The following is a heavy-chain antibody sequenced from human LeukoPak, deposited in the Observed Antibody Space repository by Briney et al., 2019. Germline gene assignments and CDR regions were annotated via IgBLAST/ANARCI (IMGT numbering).Heavy chain of an antibody. CDR1: GYSFSSYW. CDR2: IYPRDSRT. Sequence: GESLKISCKGSGYSFSSYWIAWVRQMPGKGLEWMGVIYPRDSRTTYSPSFQDQVTISADKSISTAYLQWTSLKASDTAMYYCASGRGYCSGGSCYPNGFDYWGQGTLVTVSS. V-gene: IGHV5-51*01. J-gene: IGHJ4*02. CDR3: ASGRGYCSGGSCYPNGFDY. D-gene: IGHD2-15*01.